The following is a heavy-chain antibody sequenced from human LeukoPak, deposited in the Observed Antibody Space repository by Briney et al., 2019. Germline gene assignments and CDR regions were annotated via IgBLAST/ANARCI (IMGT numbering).Heavy chain of an antibody. CDR1: GGSFSGYY. J-gene: IGHJ4*02. CDR2: INHSGST. Sequence: SETLSLTCAVYGGSFSGYYWSWIRQPPGKGLEWIGEINHSGSTNYNPSLKSRVTISVDTSKNQFSLKLSSVTAADTAVYYCAGKDRNDMDYWGQGTLVTVSS. V-gene: IGHV4-34*01. CDR3: AGKDRNDMDY. D-gene: IGHD1-1*01.